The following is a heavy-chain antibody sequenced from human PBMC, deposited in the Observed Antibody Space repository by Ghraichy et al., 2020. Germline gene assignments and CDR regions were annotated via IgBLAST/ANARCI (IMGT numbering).Heavy chain of an antibody. CDR2: ISAYNGNT. D-gene: IGHD5-18*01. Sequence: ASVKVSCRASGYTFISYGLSWVRQAPGQGLEWVGWISAYNGNTHYAQKLQGRVTMTTDISTTTAYMELRNLRSDDTAVYYCARDPGKRGYSYGFLDYWGQGTLVTVSS. J-gene: IGHJ4*02. CDR3: ARDPGKRGYSYGFLDY. V-gene: IGHV1-18*01. CDR1: GYTFISYG.